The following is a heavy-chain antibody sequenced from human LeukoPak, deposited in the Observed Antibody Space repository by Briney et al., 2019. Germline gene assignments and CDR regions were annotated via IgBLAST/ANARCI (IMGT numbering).Heavy chain of an antibody. J-gene: IGHJ6*03. CDR1: GGSISGYY. CDR3: ARNARPEYYYHMDV. D-gene: IGHD6-6*01. CDR2: IFSTGST. Sequence: PSETLSLTCTVSGGSISGYYWSWIRQPPGKGLERIGDIFSTGSTNYRPSLKSRITISKDTSRKQFSLQLSSVTAADTAVYYCARNARPEYYYHMDVWGKGTTVIVSS. V-gene: IGHV4-59*01.